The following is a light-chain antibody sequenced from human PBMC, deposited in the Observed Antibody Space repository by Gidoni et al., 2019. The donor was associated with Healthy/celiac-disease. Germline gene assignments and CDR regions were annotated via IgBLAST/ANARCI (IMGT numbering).Light chain of an antibody. Sequence: DIQMTQSPSSLSASVGDRVTITCRASQSISSYLNWYQQKPGRAPKLLIYAASSLQSGVPSRFSGSGSGTDYTITISRLQPEDFATYFWQQSYSTLTWTFGQGTKVEIK. V-gene: IGKV1-39*01. CDR2: AAS. J-gene: IGKJ1*01. CDR3: QQSYSTLTWT. CDR1: QSISSY.